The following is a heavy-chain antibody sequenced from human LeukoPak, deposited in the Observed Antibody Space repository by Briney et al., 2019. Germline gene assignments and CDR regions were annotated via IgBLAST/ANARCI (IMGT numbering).Heavy chain of an antibody. CDR3: ARGADTGYSSDS. CDR1: GFTFDDYT. Sequence: GGSLRLSCAASGFTFDDYTMHWVRQAPGKGLEWVSLISWDGGSTYYADSVKGRFTISRDNAKNTLYLQMNSLRAEDTAVYYCARGADTGYSSDSRGQGTLVTVSS. V-gene: IGHV3-43*01. J-gene: IGHJ1*01. D-gene: IGHD6-19*01. CDR2: ISWDGGST.